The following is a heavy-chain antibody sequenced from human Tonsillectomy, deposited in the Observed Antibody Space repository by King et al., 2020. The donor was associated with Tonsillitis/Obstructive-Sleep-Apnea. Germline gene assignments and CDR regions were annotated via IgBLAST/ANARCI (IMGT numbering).Heavy chain of an antibody. V-gene: IGHV3-30*18. CDR2: IAYDGSNK. CDR1: GFTFSSYG. CDR3: AKTDRFYSSSHFDY. Sequence: QLVQSGGGVVQPGRSLRLSCAASGFTFSSYGMHWVRHAPGKGLEWVAVIAYDGSNKYYADSVQGRFTISRDNSKNTLFLQMNSRRAEDTAVYYCAKTDRFYSSSHFDYWGQGTLVTVSS. J-gene: IGHJ4*02. D-gene: IGHD6-13*01.